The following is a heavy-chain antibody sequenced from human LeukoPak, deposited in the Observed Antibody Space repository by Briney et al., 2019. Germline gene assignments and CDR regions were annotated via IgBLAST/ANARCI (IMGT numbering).Heavy chain of an antibody. CDR3: ARDDYGDYGPGDS. CDR2: IIPILGIA. J-gene: IGHJ4*02. D-gene: IGHD4-17*01. CDR1: GGTFSSYA. V-gene: IGHV1-69*04. Sequence: SVKVSCKASGGTFSSYAISWVRQAPGQGLEWMGRIIPILGIANYAQKFQGRVTITADKSTGTAYMELSSLRSEDTAVYYCARDDYGDYGPGDSWGQGTLVTVSS.